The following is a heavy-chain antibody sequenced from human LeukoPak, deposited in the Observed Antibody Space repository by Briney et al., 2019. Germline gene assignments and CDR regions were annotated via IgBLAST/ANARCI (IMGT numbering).Heavy chain of an antibody. V-gene: IGHV3-53*01. CDR3: ARDQYVPPRVLGYCSSTSCYFGYYGMDV. J-gene: IGHJ6*02. CDR2: IYSGGST. CDR1: GVTVSSNY. D-gene: IGHD2-2*01. Sequence: PGGSLRLSCAASGVTVSSNYMSWVRHAPGKGLGWDSVIYSGGSTYYSDSVKGRFTISRDNSKNTLYLQMNSLRAEDTAVYYCARDQYVPPRVLGYCSSTSCYFGYYGMDVWGQGTTVTVSS.